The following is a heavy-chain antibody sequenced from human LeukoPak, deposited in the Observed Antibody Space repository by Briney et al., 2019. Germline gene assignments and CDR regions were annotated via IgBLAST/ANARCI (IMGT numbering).Heavy chain of an antibody. D-gene: IGHD6-13*01. Sequence: SETLSLTCTVSDYSISSGYGYYWGWIRQPPGKGLEWIGNIYHSGITYYNHFNSSLKSRVTISIDTSKNQFSLRLTSVTAADTAVYFCARSGTYQHSSSYDYWGQGTLVTVSS. CDR1: DYSISSGYGYY. CDR3: ARSGTYQHSSSYDY. V-gene: IGHV4-38-2*02. CDR2: IYHSGIT. J-gene: IGHJ4*02.